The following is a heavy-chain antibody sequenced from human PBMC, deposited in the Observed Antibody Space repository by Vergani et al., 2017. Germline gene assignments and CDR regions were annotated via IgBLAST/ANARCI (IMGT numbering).Heavy chain of an antibody. CDR2: ISGSGGST. Sequence: VQLVESGGGLVQPGGSLRLSCAASGFTFSSYAMSWVRQAPGKGLEWVSAISGSGGSTYYADSVKGRFTISRDNSKNTLYLQMNSLRAEDTAVYYCAKQRGIAAAGTKTYYYYYYMDVWGKGTTVTVSS. V-gene: IGHV3-23*04. CDR3: AKQRGIAAAGTKTYYYYYYMDV. J-gene: IGHJ6*03. CDR1: GFTFSSYA. D-gene: IGHD6-13*01.